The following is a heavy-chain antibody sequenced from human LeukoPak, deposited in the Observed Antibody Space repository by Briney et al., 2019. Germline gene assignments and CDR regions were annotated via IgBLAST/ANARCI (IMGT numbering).Heavy chain of an antibody. CDR3: ARDMGYYDSSGYYSLLDY. D-gene: IGHD3-22*01. Sequence: PSETLSLTCAVYGGSFSGYYWGWIRQPPGKGLEWIGSIYYSGSTYYNPSLKIRVTISVDTSQNQFSLKLSSVTAADTAVYYCARDMGYYDSSGYYSLLDYWGQGTLVTVSS. V-gene: IGHV4-34*01. J-gene: IGHJ4*02. CDR1: GGSFSGYY. CDR2: IYYSGST.